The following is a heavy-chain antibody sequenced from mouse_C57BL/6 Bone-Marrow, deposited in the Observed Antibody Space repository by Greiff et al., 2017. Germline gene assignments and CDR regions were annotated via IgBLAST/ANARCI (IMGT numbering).Heavy chain of an antibody. V-gene: IGHV1-69*01. CDR2: IDPSDSYT. CDR1: GYTFTSYW. CDR3: ARFAY. J-gene: IGHJ3*01. Sequence: QVQLQQPGAELVMPGASVKLSCKASGYTFTSYWMHWVKQRPGQGLERIGEIDPSDSYTNYNQKFKGKSTLTVDKSSSTAYMQLSSLTSEDSAVYYCARFAYWGQGTLVTVSA.